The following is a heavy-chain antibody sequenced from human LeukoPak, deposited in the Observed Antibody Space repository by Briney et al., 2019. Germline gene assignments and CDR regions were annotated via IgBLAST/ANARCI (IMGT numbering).Heavy chain of an antibody. Sequence: PSETLSLTCTVSGGSISSFYWSWIRQPPGKGLEWIGYINYSGSTNYNPSLKSRVTISVDTSKNQLSLKLSSVNAADTAVYYCARQLGSTDWFDPWGQGTLVTVSS. J-gene: IGHJ5*02. CDR1: GGSISSFY. CDR2: INYSGST. D-gene: IGHD1-1*01. V-gene: IGHV4-59*12. CDR3: ARQLGSTDWFDP.